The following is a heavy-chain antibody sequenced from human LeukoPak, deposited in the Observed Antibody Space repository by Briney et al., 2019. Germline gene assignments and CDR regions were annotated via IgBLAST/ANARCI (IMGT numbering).Heavy chain of an antibody. D-gene: IGHD5-12*01. Sequence: ESVKISCQGSGYSFSSDWIGWVRQMPGKGLEWMGIIYPGDSDTRYSPSFRGQVTISADKSISTAYLQWSSLKASDSAMYYCARRSSGYECFDYWGQGTLVTVSS. CDR2: IYPGDSDT. CDR1: GYSFSSDW. V-gene: IGHV5-51*01. J-gene: IGHJ4*02. CDR3: ARRSSGYECFDY.